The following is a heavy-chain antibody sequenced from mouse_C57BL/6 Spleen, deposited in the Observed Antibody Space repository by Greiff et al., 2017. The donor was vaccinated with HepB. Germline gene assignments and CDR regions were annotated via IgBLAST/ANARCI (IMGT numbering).Heavy chain of an antibody. V-gene: IGHV5-9-1*02. D-gene: IGHD4-1*01. Sequence: EVKLMESGEGLVKPGGSLKLSCAASGFTFSSYAMSWVRQTPEKRLEWVAYISSGGDYIYYADTVKGRFTISRDNARNTLYLQMSSLKSEDTAMYYCTRGDWDEGFAYWGQGTLVTVSA. CDR2: ISSGGDYI. CDR3: TRGDWDEGFAY. J-gene: IGHJ3*01. CDR1: GFTFSSYA.